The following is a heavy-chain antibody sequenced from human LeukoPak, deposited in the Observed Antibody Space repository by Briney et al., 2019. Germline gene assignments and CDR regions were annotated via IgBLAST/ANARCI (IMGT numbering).Heavy chain of an antibody. CDR1: GSSFTSYW. D-gene: IGHD3-10*01. CDR2: IYPGDSDT. V-gene: IGHV5-51*01. J-gene: IGHJ4*02. CDR3: ARLGPPGGELIPYLDY. Sequence: RLGESLEISGKGSGSSFTSYWIGWVRQMPGKGPEWMGIIYPGDSDTRYSPSFQGQVTISADKSISTAYLQRSSLKASDTAMYYCARLGPPGGELIPYLDYWGQGTLVTVS.